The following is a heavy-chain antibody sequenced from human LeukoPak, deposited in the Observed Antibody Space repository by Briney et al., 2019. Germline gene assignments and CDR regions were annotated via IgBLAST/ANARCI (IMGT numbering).Heavy chain of an antibody. J-gene: IGHJ4*02. CDR3: AKGSHSTGWFYFDY. V-gene: IGHV3-23*01. CDR2: ISGSGDKT. Sequence: PTGGSLRLSCAASGFSFNSYAMTWVRQAPGEGLEWVSVISGSGDKTYYADSVKGRFTISRDNSKNTLYLQMHSLRAEDTAKYYCAKGSHSTGWFYFDYWGQGTLVTVSS. CDR1: GFSFNSYA. D-gene: IGHD2/OR15-2a*01.